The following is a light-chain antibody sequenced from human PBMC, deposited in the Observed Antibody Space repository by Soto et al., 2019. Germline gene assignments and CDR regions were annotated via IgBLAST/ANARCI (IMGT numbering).Light chain of an antibody. CDR3: CSYTASDIWV. Sequence: QSVLTQPASVSGSPGQSITISCSGTTSDVGGYNLVSWYQQHTAKAPKLLIYEGTQRPSGVSSRFSGSKSGNTASLTISGLQAEDEADYYCCSYTASDIWVFGGGTKLTVL. CDR2: EGT. J-gene: IGLJ3*02. CDR1: TSDVGGYNL. V-gene: IGLV2-23*01.